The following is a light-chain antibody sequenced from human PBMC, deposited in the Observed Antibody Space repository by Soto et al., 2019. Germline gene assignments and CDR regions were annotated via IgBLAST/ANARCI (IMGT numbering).Light chain of an antibody. Sequence: EIVLTQSPGTLSLSPGERVTLSCRASQSVSSIYLAWYQQKPGQAPRLLIYGASSRATGIPDRFSGSGSGTDFTLTISRLEPEDFAVYYCQQYDISARLTFGGGTKVEIK. J-gene: IGKJ4*01. CDR2: GAS. CDR1: QSVSSIY. CDR3: QQYDISARLT. V-gene: IGKV3-20*01.